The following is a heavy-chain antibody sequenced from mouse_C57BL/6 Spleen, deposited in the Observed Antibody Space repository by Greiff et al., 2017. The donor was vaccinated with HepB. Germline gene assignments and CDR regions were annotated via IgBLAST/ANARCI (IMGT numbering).Heavy chain of an antibody. CDR2: IYPGDGDT. V-gene: IGHV1-82*01. CDR1: GYAFSSSW. CDR3: ARFTTVVATKAMDY. D-gene: IGHD1-1*01. Sequence: QVQLQQSGPELVKPGASVKISCKASGYAFSSSWMNWVKQRPGKGLEWIGRIYPGDGDTNYNGKFKGKATLTADKSSSTAYMQLSSLTSEDSAVYFCARFTTVVATKAMDYWGQGTSVTVSS. J-gene: IGHJ4*01.